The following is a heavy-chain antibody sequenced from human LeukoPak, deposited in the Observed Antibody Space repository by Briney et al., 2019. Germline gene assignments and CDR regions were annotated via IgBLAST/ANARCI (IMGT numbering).Heavy chain of an antibody. Sequence: GGSLRLSCAASGFTFSSYAMSWVRQAPGKGLEWVSAISGSGGSTYYADSVKGRFTISRDNSKNTLYLQMNSLRAEDTAVYYCAKDNLEWAAAAYDAFDIWGQGTMVTVSS. CDR3: AKDNLEWAAAAYDAFDI. D-gene: IGHD6-13*01. CDR2: ISGSGGST. CDR1: GFTFSSYA. J-gene: IGHJ3*02. V-gene: IGHV3-23*01.